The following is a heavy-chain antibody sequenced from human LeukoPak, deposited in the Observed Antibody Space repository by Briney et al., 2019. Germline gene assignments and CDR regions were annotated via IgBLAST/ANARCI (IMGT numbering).Heavy chain of an antibody. CDR2: ISGSGGST. V-gene: IGHV3-23*01. J-gene: IGHJ4*02. CDR3: AKETTAMGTFDY. Sequence: HSGGSLSLSCAASGFTFSSYAMSWVRQAPGKGLEWVSAISGSGGSTYYADSVKGRFTISRDNSKNTLYLQMNSLRAEDTAVYYCAKETTAMGTFDYWGQGTLVTVSS. D-gene: IGHD5-18*01. CDR1: GFTFSSYA.